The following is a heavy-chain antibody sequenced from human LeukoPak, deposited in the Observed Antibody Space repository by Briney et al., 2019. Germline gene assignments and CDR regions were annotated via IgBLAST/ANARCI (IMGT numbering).Heavy chain of an antibody. V-gene: IGHV4-34*01. J-gene: IGHJ6*03. Sequence: PSETLSLTCAVYGGSFSGYYWSWIRQPPGKGLEWIGEINHSGSTNYNPSLKSRVTISVDTSKNQFSLKLSSVTAADTAVYYCARHSGGYSYGYGYYYYYMDVWGKGTTVTISS. D-gene: IGHD5-18*01. CDR3: ARHSGGYSYGYGYYYYYMDV. CDR2: INHSGST. CDR1: GGSFSGYY.